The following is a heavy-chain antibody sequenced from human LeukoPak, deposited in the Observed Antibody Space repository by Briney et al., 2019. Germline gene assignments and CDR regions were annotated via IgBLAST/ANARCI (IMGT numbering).Heavy chain of an antibody. J-gene: IGHJ6*03. D-gene: IGHD2-2*01. V-gene: IGHV3-43D*04. CDR3: GKGDCSSTSCYVGGDKGDYYYYYMDV. Sequence: AGGYLRLSCAGSGFTFDDYAMQWVRPAPGKGLEGVSHISWDGGSTYYADSVKGRFTISRDNSKNSLHLQMNRLRADDTALYYCGKGDCSSTSCYVGGDKGDYYYYYMDVWGKGTTVTVSS. CDR1: GFTFDDYA. CDR2: ISWDGGST.